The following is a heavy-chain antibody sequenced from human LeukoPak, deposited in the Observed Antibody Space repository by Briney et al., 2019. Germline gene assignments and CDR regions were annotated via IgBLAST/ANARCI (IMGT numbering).Heavy chain of an antibody. Sequence: GGSLRLSCAASGFTFSSYAMSWVRQAPGKGLEWVSTISGSGGSTYYADSVKGRFTISRDNSKNTLCLQMNSLRAEDTAVYYCAKGTSAGSIDYWGQGTLVTVSS. V-gene: IGHV3-23*01. CDR1: GFTFSSYA. J-gene: IGHJ4*02. D-gene: IGHD6-19*01. CDR3: AKGTSAGSIDY. CDR2: ISGSGGST.